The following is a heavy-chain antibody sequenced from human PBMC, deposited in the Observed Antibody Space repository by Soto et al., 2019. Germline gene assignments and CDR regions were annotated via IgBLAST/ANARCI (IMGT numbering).Heavy chain of an antibody. V-gene: IGHV1-18*04. D-gene: IGHD3-3*01. CDR1: GYTFTSYG. CDR3: ARGQIQSDFDC. J-gene: IGHJ4*02. Sequence: ASVKVSCKASGYTFTSYGLNWVRQAPGQGLEWMGWISAYNDNTYYAQKVQGRVILTIDTSTSTGSRELRSLISDDTAVYYCARGQIQSDFDCWGQGSLVTVCS. CDR2: ISAYNDNT.